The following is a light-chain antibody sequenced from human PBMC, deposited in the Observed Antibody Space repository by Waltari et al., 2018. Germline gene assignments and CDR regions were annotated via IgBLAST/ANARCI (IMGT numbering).Light chain of an antibody. CDR2: DVS. CDR3: SSYTSSSVVV. Sequence: QSALTQPASVSGSPGQSITISCTGTSSDVGGYNYVSWYQQHPGKAPTLMIYDVSKRPSGLSNRFSGSKSGNTASLTISGLQAEDEADYYCSSYTSSSVVVFGGGTKLTVL. CDR1: SSDVGGYNY. V-gene: IGLV2-14*01. J-gene: IGLJ2*01.